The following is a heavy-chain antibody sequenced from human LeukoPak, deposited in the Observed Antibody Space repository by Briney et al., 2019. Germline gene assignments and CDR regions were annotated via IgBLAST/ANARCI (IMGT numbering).Heavy chain of an antibody. CDR3: ASASPHYYDSSGYVIGAFDI. J-gene: IGHJ3*02. D-gene: IGHD3-22*01. V-gene: IGHV4-59*01. CDR1: GGSISSYY. Sequence: SETLSLTCTVSGGSISSYYWSWIRQPPGKGLEWIGYIYYSGSTNYNPSLKSRVTISVDTSKNQFSLKLSSVTAADTAVYYRASASPHYYDSSGYVIGAFDIWGQGTMVTVSS. CDR2: IYYSGST.